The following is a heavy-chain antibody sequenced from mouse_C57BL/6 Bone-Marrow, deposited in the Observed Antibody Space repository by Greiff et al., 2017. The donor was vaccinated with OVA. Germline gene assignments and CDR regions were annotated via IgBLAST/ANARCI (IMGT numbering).Heavy chain of an antibody. CDR3: ARVEDYYGSSYGFAY. Sequence: EVHLVESEGGLVQPGSSMKLSCTASGFTFSDYYMAWVRQVPEKGLEWVANINYDGSSTYYLDSLKSRFIISRDNAKNILYLQMSSLKSEDTATNYGARVEDYYGSSYGFAYWGQGTLVTVSA. D-gene: IGHD1-1*01. J-gene: IGHJ3*01. V-gene: IGHV5-16*01. CDR2: INYDGSST. CDR1: GFTFSDYY.